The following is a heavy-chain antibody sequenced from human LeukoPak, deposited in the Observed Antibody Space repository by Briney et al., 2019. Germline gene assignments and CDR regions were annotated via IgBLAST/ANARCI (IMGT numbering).Heavy chain of an antibody. Sequence: ASVKVSCKVSGYTLTELSMHWVRQAPGKGLEWMGGFDPEDGETIYAQKFQGRVTMTRNTSISTAYMELSSLRSEDTAVYYCARGRQTYYYDSSGSDYWGQGTLVTVSS. CDR1: GYTLTELS. CDR3: ARGRQTYYYDSSGSDY. V-gene: IGHV1-24*01. D-gene: IGHD3-22*01. J-gene: IGHJ4*02. CDR2: FDPEDGET.